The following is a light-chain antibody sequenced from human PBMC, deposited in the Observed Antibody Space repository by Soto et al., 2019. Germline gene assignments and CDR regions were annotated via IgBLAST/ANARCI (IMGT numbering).Light chain of an antibody. J-gene: IGLJ2*01. CDR1: SGHSSYA. CDR2: INSDGSH. CDR3: QTWGTGIQV. Sequence: QAVVTQSPSASASLGASVKLTCTLSSGHSSYAIAWHQQQPEKGPRYLMKINSDGSHYKGDGIPDRFSGSSSGAERYLTISSLQSEDEADYYCQTWGTGIQVFGGGIKLTVL. V-gene: IGLV4-69*01.